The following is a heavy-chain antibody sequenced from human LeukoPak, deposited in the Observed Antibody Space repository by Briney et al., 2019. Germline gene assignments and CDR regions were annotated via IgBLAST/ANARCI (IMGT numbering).Heavy chain of an antibody. Sequence: GGSLRLSCAASGLTFSSYSMNWVRQAPGKGLEWVSSISSSSSTIYYADSVKGRFTISRDNAKNSLYLQMNSLRAEDTAVYYCARLLWSDAFDIWGQGTMVTVSS. V-gene: IGHV3-48*01. D-gene: IGHD2-21*01. CDR2: ISSSSSTI. CDR1: GLTFSSYS. CDR3: ARLLWSDAFDI. J-gene: IGHJ3*02.